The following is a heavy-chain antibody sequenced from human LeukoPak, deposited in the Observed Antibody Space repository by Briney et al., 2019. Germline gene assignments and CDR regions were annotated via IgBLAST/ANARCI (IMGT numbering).Heavy chain of an antibody. V-gene: IGHV3-48*03. CDR3: ADPMVRGLHYFDY. D-gene: IGHD3-10*01. Sequence: PGGSLRLSCAASGFTFSSYEMNWVRQAPGKGLEWVSYISSSGSTIYYADSVKGRFTISRDNAKNSLYLQMNSLRAEDTAVYYCADPMVRGLHYFDYWGQGTLVTVSS. CDR1: GFTFSSYE. CDR2: ISSSGSTI. J-gene: IGHJ4*02.